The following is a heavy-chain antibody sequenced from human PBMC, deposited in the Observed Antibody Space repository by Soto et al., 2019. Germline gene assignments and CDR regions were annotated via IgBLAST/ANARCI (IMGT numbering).Heavy chain of an antibody. CDR2: MDVTGFSP. Sequence: EVQLLESGGGLVKPGGSLRLTCATSGFLFKKHPMTWVRQAPGKGLEWLAGMDVTGFSPYYADSVKSRPTISRDNSGNTLSLQMNLLTDEDTALYFCAGMPATCYKPCHADLWGQGTLVPVSS. CDR1: GFLFKKHP. V-gene: IGHV3-23*01. CDR3: AGMPATCYKPCHADL. J-gene: IGHJ1*01. D-gene: IGHD2-2*01.